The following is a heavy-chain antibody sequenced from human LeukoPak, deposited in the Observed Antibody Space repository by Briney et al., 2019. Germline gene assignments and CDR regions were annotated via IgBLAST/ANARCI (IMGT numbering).Heavy chain of an antibody. Sequence: SEALSLTCTVPGGSISSYYWSWVREPPQGGLEWIGYIDTSGITNYTPPLNSRVIISVDTSKNQYSLKLSSVTAADTAVYYCAGLDWLLSYDPFDIWRGGTMVTVSS. D-gene: IGHD3-9*01. CDR2: IDTSGIT. V-gene: IGHV4-4*09. J-gene: IGHJ3*02. CDR1: GGSISSYY. CDR3: AGLDWLLSYDPFDI.